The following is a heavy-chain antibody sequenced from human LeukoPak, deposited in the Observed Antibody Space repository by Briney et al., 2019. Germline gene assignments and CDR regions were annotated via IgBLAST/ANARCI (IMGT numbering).Heavy chain of an antibody. V-gene: IGHV3-33*01. CDR1: GFSFSNYG. CDR3: ARGGCRSTSCYDP. CDR2: IWYDGSNK. J-gene: IGHJ5*02. D-gene: IGHD2-2*01. Sequence: GGSLRLSCAASGFSFSNYGMHWVRQAPGKGLEWVAVIWYDGSNKYYADSVKGRFTISRGNSKNTLYLQMNGLRVEDTAIYYCARGGCRSTSCYDPWGQGTLVTVSS.